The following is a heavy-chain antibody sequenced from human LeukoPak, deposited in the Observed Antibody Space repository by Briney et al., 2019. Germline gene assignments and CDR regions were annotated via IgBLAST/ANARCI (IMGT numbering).Heavy chain of an antibody. D-gene: IGHD6-13*01. CDR2: IYSGGST. Sequence: GGSLRLSCAASGFTVSSNYMSWVRQAPGKELEWVSVIYSGGSTYYADSVKGRFTISRDNSKNTLYLQMNSLRAEDTAVYYCARAKGSSSWYHYWGQGTLVTVSS. V-gene: IGHV3-66*01. CDR1: GFTVSSNY. J-gene: IGHJ4*02. CDR3: ARAKGSSSWYHY.